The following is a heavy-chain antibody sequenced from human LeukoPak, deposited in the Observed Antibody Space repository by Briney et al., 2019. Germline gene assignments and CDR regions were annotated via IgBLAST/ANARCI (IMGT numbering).Heavy chain of an antibody. Sequence: SETLSFTCAVYGGSFSGYYWSWIRQPPGKGLEWIGEINHSGSTNYNPSLKSRVTISVDTSKNQFSLKLSSVTAADTAVYYCARFPLYNWNDVDAFDIWGQGTMVTVSS. D-gene: IGHD1-20*01. CDR2: INHSGST. CDR3: ARFPLYNWNDVDAFDI. J-gene: IGHJ3*02. CDR1: GGSFSGYY. V-gene: IGHV4-34*01.